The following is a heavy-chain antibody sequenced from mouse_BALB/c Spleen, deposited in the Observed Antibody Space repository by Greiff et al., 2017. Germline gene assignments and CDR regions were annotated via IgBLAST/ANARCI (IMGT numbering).Heavy chain of an antibody. CDR1: GFTFNTYA. J-gene: IGHJ2*01. D-gene: IGHD4-1*01. Sequence: EVKLQESGGGLVQPKGSLKLSCAASGFTFNTYAMNWVRQAPGKGLEWVARIRSKSNNYATYYADSVKDRFTISRDDLQSMLYLQMNNLKTEDTAMYYCVRLTGDYWGQGTTLTVSS. CDR3: VRLTGDY. CDR2: IRSKSNNYAT. V-gene: IGHV10-1*02.